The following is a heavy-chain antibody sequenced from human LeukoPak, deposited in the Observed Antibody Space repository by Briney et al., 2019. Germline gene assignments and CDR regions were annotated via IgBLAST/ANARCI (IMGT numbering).Heavy chain of an antibody. D-gene: IGHD1-7*01. Sequence: GGSLRLSCAASRFTFSTYAMSWVRQAPGKGLEWVSTVSASGYSTYYADSVMGRFTISRDNSKNTLYVQMNSLRAEDTAIYYCAKGRGELKDYYLDYWGQGTLAAVSS. CDR2: VSASGYST. V-gene: IGHV3-23*01. CDR1: RFTFSTYA. CDR3: AKGRGELKDYYLDY. J-gene: IGHJ4*02.